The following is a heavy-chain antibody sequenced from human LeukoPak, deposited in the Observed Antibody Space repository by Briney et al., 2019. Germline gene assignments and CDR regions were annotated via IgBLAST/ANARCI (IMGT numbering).Heavy chain of an antibody. J-gene: IGHJ5*02. CDR3: AKDRSSWYWFDP. CDR2: ISGSGGST. CDR1: GFTFSSYA. Sequence: GGSLRLSCAASGFTFSSYAMSWVRQAPGKGLEWVSAISGSGGSTYYADSVKGRFTISRDNSKHTLYLQMNSLRAEDTAVYYCAKDRSSWYWFDPWGQGTLVTVSS. D-gene: IGHD6-13*01. V-gene: IGHV3-23*01.